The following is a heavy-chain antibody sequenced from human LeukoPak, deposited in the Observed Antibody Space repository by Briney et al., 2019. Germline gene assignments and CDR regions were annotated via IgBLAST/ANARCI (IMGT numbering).Heavy chain of an antibody. D-gene: IGHD3-3*01. J-gene: IGHJ6*02. V-gene: IGHV1-18*01. Sequence: ASVKVSCKASGGTFSSYGISWVRQAPGQGLEWMGWISAYNGNTNYAQKLQGRVTMTTDTSTSTAYMELRSLRSDDTAVYYCARYDFWSGYPTAGMDVWGQGTTVTVSS. CDR3: ARYDFWSGYPTAGMDV. CDR2: ISAYNGNT. CDR1: GGTFSSYG.